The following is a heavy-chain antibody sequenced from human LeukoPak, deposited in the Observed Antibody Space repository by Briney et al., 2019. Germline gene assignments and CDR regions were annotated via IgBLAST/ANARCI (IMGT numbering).Heavy chain of an antibody. Sequence: KPGGSLRLSCAASGFRFGSYWMSWVRQAPGKGLEWVGRIKSKSEGGTTDYAAPVKGRFTISRDDSKNMLYLQMNSLKAEDTAMYYCTTLAVIHMNDQWGQGTLVTVSS. CDR3: TTLAVIHMNDQ. J-gene: IGHJ4*02. CDR1: GFRFGSYW. D-gene: IGHD6-19*01. CDR2: IKSKSEGGTT. V-gene: IGHV3-15*01.